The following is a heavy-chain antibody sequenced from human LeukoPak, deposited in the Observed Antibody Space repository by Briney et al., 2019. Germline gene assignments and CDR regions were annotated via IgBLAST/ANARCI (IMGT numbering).Heavy chain of an antibody. Sequence: GGSLRLSCAAAGFIFSSYCMSWVRQAPGKGLEWVAYIKVDGSEKYYVDSVKGRFNISRDNAKNSLYLQTNTLRAEDTAVYYCARRALRYCSSASCPAQYYGVDVWGKGTTVTVSS. CDR1: GFIFSSYC. CDR3: ARRALRYCSSASCPAQYYGVDV. V-gene: IGHV3-7*03. D-gene: IGHD2-2*01. J-gene: IGHJ6*04. CDR2: IKVDGSEK.